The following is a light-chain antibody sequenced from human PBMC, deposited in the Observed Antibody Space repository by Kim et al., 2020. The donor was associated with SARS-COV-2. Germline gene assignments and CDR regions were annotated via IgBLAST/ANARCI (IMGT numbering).Light chain of an antibody. CDR3: QQYGASPRT. CDR2: HAS. CDR1: QSVPANY. J-gene: IGKJ1*01. Sequence: EIVLTQSPATLSLSPGQRATLSCGASQSVPANYLAWYQQTPGLAPRLLIYHASIRATGIPARFSGSGSGTDFTLTISSLEPEEFALYYCQQYGASPRTFGQGTKVEIK. V-gene: IGKV3D-20*01.